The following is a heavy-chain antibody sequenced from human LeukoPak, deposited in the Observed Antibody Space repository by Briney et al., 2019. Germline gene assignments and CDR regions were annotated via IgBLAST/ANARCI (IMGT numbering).Heavy chain of an antibody. D-gene: IGHD2-15*01. Sequence: ASVKVSCKASGYTFTNYGISWVRHAPGQGLEWIAWISAYDGNANYAQKLQGRVTMTTDTSTRTAYMELRSLRSDDTATYYCARDCRSCSDNMYYFDYWGQGTLVTVSS. V-gene: IGHV1-18*01. CDR1: GYTFTNYG. CDR3: ARDCRSCSDNMYYFDY. CDR2: ISAYDGNA. J-gene: IGHJ4*02.